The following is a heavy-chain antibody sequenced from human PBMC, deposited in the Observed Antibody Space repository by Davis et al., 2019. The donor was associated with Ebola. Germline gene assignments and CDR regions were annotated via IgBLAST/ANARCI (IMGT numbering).Heavy chain of an antibody. CDR3: ARAIYYYDNTAYSDY. Sequence: ASVKVSCKASGYTFTSYYMHWVRQAPGQGLEWMGIINPSDGSTSYAQKFQGRVTMTRDTSTSTVYMELSSLRSEDTAVFYCARAIYYYDNTAYSDYWGQGTLVTVSS. J-gene: IGHJ4*02. CDR2: INPSDGST. CDR1: GYTFTSYY. D-gene: IGHD3-22*01. V-gene: IGHV1-46*01.